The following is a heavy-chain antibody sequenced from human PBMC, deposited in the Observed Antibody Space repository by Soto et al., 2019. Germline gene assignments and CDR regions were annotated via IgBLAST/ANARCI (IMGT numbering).Heavy chain of an antibody. J-gene: IGHJ3*02. Sequence: SVKVSCKASGGTFSSYAISWVRQAPGQGLEWMGGIIPIFGTANYAQRFQGRVTITADESTSTAYMELSSLRSEDTAVYYCASTVTGAFDIWGQGTMVTVSS. CDR2: IIPIFGTA. CDR3: ASTVTGAFDI. CDR1: GGTFSSYA. V-gene: IGHV1-69*13. D-gene: IGHD4-17*01.